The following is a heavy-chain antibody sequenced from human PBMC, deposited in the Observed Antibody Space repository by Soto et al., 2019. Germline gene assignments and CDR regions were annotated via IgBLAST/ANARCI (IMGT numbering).Heavy chain of an antibody. CDR1: GGSISSYY. CDR2: IYYSGST. V-gene: IGHV4-59*01. J-gene: IGHJ4*02. CDR3: ARGSPSGYDYYFDY. Sequence: SETLSLTCTVSGGSISSYYWSWIRQPPGKGLEWIGYIYYSGSTNYNPSLKSRVTISVDTSKNQFSLKLSSVTAADTAVYYCARGSPSGYDYYFDYWGQGTLVTVSS. D-gene: IGHD5-12*01.